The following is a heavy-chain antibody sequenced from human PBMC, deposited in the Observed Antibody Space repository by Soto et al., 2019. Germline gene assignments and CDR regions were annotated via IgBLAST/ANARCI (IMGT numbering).Heavy chain of an antibody. V-gene: IGHV3-30-3*01. CDR3: ARDSSLLEFALYYFDY. D-gene: IGHD2-15*01. CDR1: GFTFSSYA. Sequence: GGSLRLSCAASGFTFSSYAMHWVRQAPGKGLEWVAVISYDGSNKYYADSVKGRFTISRDNSKNTLYLQMNSLRAEDTAVYYCARDSSLLEFALYYFDYWGQGTLVTVSS. CDR2: ISYDGSNK. J-gene: IGHJ4*02.